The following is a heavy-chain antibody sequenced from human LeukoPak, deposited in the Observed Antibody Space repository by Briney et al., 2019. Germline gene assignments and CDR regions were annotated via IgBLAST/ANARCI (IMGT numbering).Heavy chain of an antibody. J-gene: IGHJ5*02. CDR1: GFTFSTYT. Sequence: GGSLRLSCAASGFTFSTYTMNWVRQTPGKGLEWVSSISGSSRYIYYADSLKGRLTISRDNAKNSLYLQMNNLRAEDTAVYYCAKSVDSYYDWFDPWGQGTLVTVSS. D-gene: IGHD3-22*01. CDR3: AKSVDSYYDWFDP. V-gene: IGHV3-21*01. CDR2: ISGSSRYI.